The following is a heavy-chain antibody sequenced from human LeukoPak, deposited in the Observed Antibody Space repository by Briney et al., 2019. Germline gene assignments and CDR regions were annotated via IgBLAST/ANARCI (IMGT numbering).Heavy chain of an antibody. J-gene: IGHJ4*02. D-gene: IGHD6-19*01. CDR3: ATEVGSGWSLQY. V-gene: IGHV3-30*02. CDR2: IRYGGNNK. Sequence: GRSLRLSCAASGFTFSSYGMHWVRQAPGKGLEWVAFIRYGGNNKYYADSVKGRFTISRDDSKNTLYLQMNSLRAEDTAVYYCATEVGSGWSLQYWGQGTLVTVSS. CDR1: GFTFSSYG.